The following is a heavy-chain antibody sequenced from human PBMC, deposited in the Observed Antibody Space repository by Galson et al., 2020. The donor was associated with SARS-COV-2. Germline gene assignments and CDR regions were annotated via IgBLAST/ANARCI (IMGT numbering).Heavy chain of an antibody. V-gene: IGHV4-61*09. CDR1: GGSMNSGSYY. Sequence: SETLSLTCTVSGGSMNSGSYYWNWIRQPAGKGLEWIGHVFITGTTNYNPSLKSRATISLDTSKNQFSLKLTSVTAADTAVYYCRQFALGAVASGYWGQGTLVTVAS. J-gene: IGHJ4*02. D-gene: IGHD6-19*01. CDR3: RQFALGAVASGY. CDR2: VFITGTT.